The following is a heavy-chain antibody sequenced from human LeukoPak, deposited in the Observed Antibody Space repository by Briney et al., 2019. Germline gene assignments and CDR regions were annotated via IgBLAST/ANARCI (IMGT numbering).Heavy chain of an antibody. J-gene: IGHJ3*02. CDR2: ISSSGETT. CDR1: GFTFSDRY. Sequence: GGSLRLSCEVSGFTFSDRYMSWMRQSPGKGLEWVSYISSSGETTKYADSVKGRFTISRDDAKNSLYLQMNSLRVEDTALYYCARGGFYDHCSAPDSYDKWGQGTMVIVSS. CDR3: ARGGFYDHCSAPDSYDK. D-gene: IGHD3-3*01. V-gene: IGHV3-11*04.